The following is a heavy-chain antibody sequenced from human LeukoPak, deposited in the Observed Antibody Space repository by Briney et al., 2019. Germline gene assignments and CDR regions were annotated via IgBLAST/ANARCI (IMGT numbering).Heavy chain of an antibody. CDR3: ARGIAAAGTTSHTY. V-gene: IGHV1-2*02. CDR1: GYTFTGYY. Sequence: EASVKVSCKASGYTFTGYYMHWVRQAPGQGLEWMGWINPNSGGTNYAQKFQGRVTMTRDTSTSTAYMELSRLRSDDTAVYYCARGIAAAGTTSHTYWGRGTLVTVSS. D-gene: IGHD6-13*01. J-gene: IGHJ4*02. CDR2: INPNSGGT.